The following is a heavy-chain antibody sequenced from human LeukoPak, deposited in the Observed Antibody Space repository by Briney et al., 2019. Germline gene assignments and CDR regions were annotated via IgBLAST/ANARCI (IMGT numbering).Heavy chain of an antibody. V-gene: IGHV4-4*07. CDR1: GGPISSYY. J-gene: IGHJ4*02. CDR2: IFISGNT. D-gene: IGHD2-2*01. CDR3: ARSNSFFDY. Sequence: NTSETLSLTCIVSGGPISSYYWSWIRQPAGKGLEWIGRIFISGNTNYNPSLKSRVAMSLDTSKNQFSLKLNFVTAADTAVYYCARSNSFFDYWGQGTLVTVSS.